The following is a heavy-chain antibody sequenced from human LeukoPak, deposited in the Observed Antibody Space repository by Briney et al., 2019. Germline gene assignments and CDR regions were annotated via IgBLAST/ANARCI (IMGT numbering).Heavy chain of an antibody. J-gene: IGHJ6*03. CDR1: GFTFSGHS. CDR2: INLDGSER. CDR3: ARERNFYYMDV. Sequence: GGSLRLSCAASGFTFSGHSMTWVRQAPGKGLEWVANINLDGSERFYVDFVKGRFTISRDNAKNSLHLQMNTLRAEDTAVYYCARERNFYYMDVWGKGTRVTASS. V-gene: IGHV3-7*01.